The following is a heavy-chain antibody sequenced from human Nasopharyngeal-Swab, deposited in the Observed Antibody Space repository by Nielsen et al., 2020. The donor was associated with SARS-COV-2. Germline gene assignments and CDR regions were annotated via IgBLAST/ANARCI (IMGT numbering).Heavy chain of an antibody. V-gene: IGHV4-31*03. CDR2: IYYSGST. D-gene: IGHD6-19*01. CDR1: GGSISSGGYY. J-gene: IGHJ4*02. Sequence: SETLSFTCTVSGGSISSGGYYWSWIRQHPGKGLEWIGYIYYSGSTYYNPSLKSRVTISVDTSKNQFSLKLSSVTAADTAVYYCARLSLYSSGSVDYWGQGTLVTVSS. CDR3: ARLSLYSSGSVDY.